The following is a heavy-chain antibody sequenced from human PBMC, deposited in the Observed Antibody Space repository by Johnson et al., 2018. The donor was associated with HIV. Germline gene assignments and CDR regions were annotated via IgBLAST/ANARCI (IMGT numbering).Heavy chain of an antibody. V-gene: IGHV3-11*04. D-gene: IGHD1-26*01. CDR2: ISSSGNTI. J-gene: IGHJ3*02. CDR3: ARGGVGDVFDI. Sequence: QVQLVESGGGFVKPGVSLRLPFAPSGFTFSDYYMSWIRQAPGKGLEWVSYISSSGNTIYYADSVKGRFTISRDNAKNSLYLQMNSLRAEDTAVYYGARGGVGDVFDIWGQGTMVTVSS. CDR1: GFTFSDYY.